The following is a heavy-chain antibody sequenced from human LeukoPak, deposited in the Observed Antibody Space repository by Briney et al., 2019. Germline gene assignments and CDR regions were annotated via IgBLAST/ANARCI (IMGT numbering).Heavy chain of an antibody. CDR3: ARHFSGYDPPDY. CDR2: IYYSGST. D-gene: IGHD5-12*01. V-gene: IGHV4-39*01. J-gene: IGHJ4*02. Sequence: PSETLSLTCTVSGGSISSSSYYWGWLRQPPGKGLEWIGSIYYSGSTYYNPSLKSRVTISVDTSKNQFSLKLSSVTAADTAVYYCARHFSGYDPPDYWGQGTLVTVSS. CDR1: GGSISSSSYY.